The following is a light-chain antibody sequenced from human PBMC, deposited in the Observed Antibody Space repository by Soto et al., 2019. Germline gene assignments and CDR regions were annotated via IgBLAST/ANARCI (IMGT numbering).Light chain of an antibody. CDR1: QRITNNF. CDR2: GAS. J-gene: IGKJ1*01. CDR3: QQYFSWPRGT. Sequence: EIVLTQSPVTLSLSPGERATLSCRASQRITNNFLAWFQQKPGLPPRLLIDGASTRASGVPDRFSGGGSGTDFVLTISRLEPEDFAVYYCQQYFSWPRGTFGQGTKVEVK. V-gene: IGKV3-20*01.